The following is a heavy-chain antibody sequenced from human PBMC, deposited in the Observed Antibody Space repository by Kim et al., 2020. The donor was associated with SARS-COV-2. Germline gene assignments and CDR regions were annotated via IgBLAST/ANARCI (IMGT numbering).Heavy chain of an antibody. V-gene: IGHV4-59*01. J-gene: IGHJ4*02. Sequence: KSRVTIQVDTSKNQFSLKLRSVTAADTAVYYCARVAPSREGVTHDITYDYWGQGTLVTVSS. D-gene: IGHD3-16*01. CDR3: ARVAPSREGVTHDITYDY.